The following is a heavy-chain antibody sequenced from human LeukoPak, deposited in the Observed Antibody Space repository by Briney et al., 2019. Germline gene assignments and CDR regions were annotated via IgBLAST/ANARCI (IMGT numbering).Heavy chain of an antibody. CDR2: FDPEDGET. CDR1: GYTLTELS. CDR3: ETRLTPRWNPLNWFDP. D-gene: IGHD1-1*01. Sequence: GASVKVSCKVSGYTLTELSMHWVRQAPGKGLEWMGGFDPEDGETIYAQKFQGGVTMTENTSTDTAYMELSSLRSEDTAVYYCETRLTPRWNPLNWFDPWGQGTLVTVSS. J-gene: IGHJ5*02. V-gene: IGHV1-24*01.